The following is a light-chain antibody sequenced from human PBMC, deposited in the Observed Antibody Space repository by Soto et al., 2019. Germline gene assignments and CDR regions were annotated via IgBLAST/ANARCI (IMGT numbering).Light chain of an antibody. CDR1: QSISSW. Sequence: DIQMTQSPSTLSASVGVRVTITCRASQSISSWLAWYQQKPGKAPKLLIYDAPSLESGVPSRFSGSGSGTEFTLTISSMQPDDFATYYCQQYSSSSPYTFGQGTKLEIK. V-gene: IGKV1-5*01. CDR2: DAP. J-gene: IGKJ2*01. CDR3: QQYSSSSPYT.